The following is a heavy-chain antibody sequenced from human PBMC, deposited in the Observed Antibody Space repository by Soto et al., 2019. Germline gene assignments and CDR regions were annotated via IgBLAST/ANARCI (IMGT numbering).Heavy chain of an antibody. Sequence: EVQLVESGGGLVKPGGSLRLACAASGFTLRTAWMNWVRQAPGKGLEWVGRIKRESDGGTTDYGVSVRGRFTISRDESQNTLYLQMNSLRTEDTAVYYCGTEPYFYDSSGVDVWGQGTMVTVSS. CDR3: GTEPYFYDSSGVDV. J-gene: IGHJ6*02. CDR2: IKRESDGGTT. V-gene: IGHV3-15*07. CDR1: GFTLRTAW.